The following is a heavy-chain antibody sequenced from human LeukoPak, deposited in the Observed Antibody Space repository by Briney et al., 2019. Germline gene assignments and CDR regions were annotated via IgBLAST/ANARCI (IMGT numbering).Heavy chain of an antibody. CDR1: GGSFSGYY. Sequence: SGTLSLTCAVYGGSFSGYYWSWIRQPPGKGLEWIGKINHSGSTNYNPSLKSRVTISVDTSKNQFSLKLSSVTAADTAVYYCARGRIVGTMVRGADYWGQGTLVTVSS. J-gene: IGHJ4*02. CDR2: INHSGST. V-gene: IGHV4-34*01. D-gene: IGHD3-10*01. CDR3: ARGRIVGTMVRGADY.